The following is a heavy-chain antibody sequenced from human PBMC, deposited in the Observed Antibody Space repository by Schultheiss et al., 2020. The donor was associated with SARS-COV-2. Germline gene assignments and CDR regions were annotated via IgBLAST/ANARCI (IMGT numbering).Heavy chain of an antibody. CDR2: IYTSGST. J-gene: IGHJ4*02. D-gene: IGHD3-3*01. V-gene: IGHV4-61*02. CDR3: ARREGGWIDY. Sequence: SETLSLTCTVSGGSISSGSYYWSWIRQPAGKGLEWIGRIYTSGSTNYNPSLKSRVTISVDKSKNQFSLKLSSVTAADTAVYYCARREGGWIDYWGQGTLVTVSS. CDR1: GGSISSGSYY.